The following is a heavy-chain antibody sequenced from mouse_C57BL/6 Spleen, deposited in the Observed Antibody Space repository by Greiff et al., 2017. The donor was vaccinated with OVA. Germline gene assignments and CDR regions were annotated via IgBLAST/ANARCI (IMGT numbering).Heavy chain of an antibody. V-gene: IGHV1-22*01. Sequence: VHVKQSGPELVKPGASVKMSCKASGYTFTDYNMHWVKQSHGKSLEWIGYINPNNGGTSYNQKFKGKATLTVNKSSSTAYMELRSLTSEDSAVYYCARAITTVVDYFDYWGQGTTLTVSS. CDR3: ARAITTVVDYFDY. J-gene: IGHJ2*01. CDR2: INPNNGGT. CDR1: GYTFTDYN. D-gene: IGHD1-1*01.